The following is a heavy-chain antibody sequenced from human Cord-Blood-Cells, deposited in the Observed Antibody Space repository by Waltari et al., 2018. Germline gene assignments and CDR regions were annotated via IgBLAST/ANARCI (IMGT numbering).Heavy chain of an antibody. V-gene: IGHV4-59*01. D-gene: IGHD2-8*02. CDR3: ARVAQYCTGGVCYDY. CDR1: GGSISSYY. CDR2: SYYSGST. J-gene: IGHJ4*02. Sequence: QVQLQESGPGLVKPSETLSLTCTVSGGSISSYYWSWIRQPPGKGLEWIGYSYYSGSTNYNPSLKSRVTISVDTSKNQFSLKLSSVTAADTAVYYCARVAQYCTGGVCYDYWGQGTLVTVSS.